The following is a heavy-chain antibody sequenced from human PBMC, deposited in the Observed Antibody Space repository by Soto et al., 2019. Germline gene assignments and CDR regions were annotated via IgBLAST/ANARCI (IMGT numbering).Heavy chain of an antibody. CDR3: ARTTLSRYSSGWYYFDY. CDR1: GGSLSSGAYY. CDR2: ISYSGST. D-gene: IGHD6-19*01. J-gene: IGHJ4*02. V-gene: IGHV4-31*03. Sequence: SETLSLTCTVSGGSLSSGAYYWSWIRQHPGKGLEWIGYISYSGSTYYNPSLKSRVTISVDTSKNQFSLKLSSVTAADTAVYYCARTTLSRYSSGWYYFDYWGQGTLVTVSS.